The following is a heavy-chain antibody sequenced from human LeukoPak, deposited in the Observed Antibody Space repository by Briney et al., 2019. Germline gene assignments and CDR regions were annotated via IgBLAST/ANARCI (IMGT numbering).Heavy chain of an antibody. V-gene: IGHV5-51*01. CDR3: ARHSFESTSYYPGGHT. CDR1: GYNFTNYW. Sequence: GESLKISCKGSGYNFTNYWIGWVRQMPGKGLEWMGIIYPGDSDTRYSPSFQGQVTISADKSISTAYLQWNSLKASDTATYYCARHSFESTSYYPGGHTWGQGTLGNVSP. CDR2: IYPGDSDT. J-gene: IGHJ4*02. D-gene: IGHD4-11*01.